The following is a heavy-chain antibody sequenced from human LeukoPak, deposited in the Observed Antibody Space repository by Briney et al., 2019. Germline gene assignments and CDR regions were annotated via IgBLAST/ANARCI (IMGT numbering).Heavy chain of an antibody. Sequence: GGSLRLSCAASGFTFSSSAMSWVRQAPEKGLDWVSVISGSAHKIRYADSVKGRFTISRDNSENTVYLQMNNLRAEDTALYYCAGRPTGYSSGYVYWGQGALVTVSS. CDR2: ISGSAHKI. V-gene: IGHV3-23*01. CDR3: AGRPTGYSSGYVY. J-gene: IGHJ4*02. CDR1: GFTFSSSA. D-gene: IGHD5-18*01.